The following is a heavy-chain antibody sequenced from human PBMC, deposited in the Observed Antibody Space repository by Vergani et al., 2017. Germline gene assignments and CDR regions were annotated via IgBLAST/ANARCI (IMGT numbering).Heavy chain of an antibody. V-gene: IGHV1-2*02. D-gene: IGHD2-2*01. CDR2: INPNSGGT. Sequence: QVQLVQSGAEVKKPGASVKVSCKASGYTFTGYYMHWVRQAPGQGLEWMGWINPNSGGTNYAQKFQGRVTMTRDTSISTAYMELSRLRSDDTAVYYCARGGYCSSTSCSYYFDCWGQGTLVTVSS. J-gene: IGHJ4*02. CDR1: GYTFTGYY. CDR3: ARGGYCSSTSCSYYFDC.